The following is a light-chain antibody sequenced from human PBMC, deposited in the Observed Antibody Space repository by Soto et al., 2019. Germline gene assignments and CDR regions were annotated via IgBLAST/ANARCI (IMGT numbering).Light chain of an antibody. V-gene: IGKV3-11*02. CDR3: YQRKDLQPT. CDR2: DAS. Sequence: EIGFTQSPCTLSLSPGDRATLSCRASQNVCNYLAWYQQIPGKPPKLLIYDASDCAAGVPSRFSGSGSERHFPLTISSIWHEDLAVHYCYQRKDLQPTFGQGSKVHI. CDR1: QNVCNY. J-gene: IGKJ1*01.